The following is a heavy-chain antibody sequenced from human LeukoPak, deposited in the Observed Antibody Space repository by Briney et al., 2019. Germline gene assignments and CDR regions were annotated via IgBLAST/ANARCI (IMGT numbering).Heavy chain of an antibody. CDR1: GGSVSNKY. J-gene: IGHJ5*02. Sequence: SETLSLTCTVSGGSVSNKYWSWIRQPPGKGLEWIGYIYTSGSTNYNPSLKSRVTMSVDTSKNQFSLKLSSVTAADTAVYYCARATYYYGSGSAARFDPWGQGTLVTVSS. D-gene: IGHD3-10*01. CDR2: IYTSGST. CDR3: ARATYYYGSGSAARFDP. V-gene: IGHV4-4*08.